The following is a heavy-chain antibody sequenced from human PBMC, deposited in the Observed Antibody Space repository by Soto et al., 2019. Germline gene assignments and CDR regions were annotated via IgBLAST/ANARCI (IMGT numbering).Heavy chain of an antibody. J-gene: IGHJ4*02. Sequence: QVQLVESGGGVVQPGRSLRLSCAASGFTFSSYGMHWVRQAPGKGLEWVAVIWYDGSNKYYADSVKGRFTISRDNSKNTLYLQMNSLGAEDTAVYYCARHGDYCDYWGQGTLVTVSS. CDR2: IWYDGSNK. D-gene: IGHD4-17*01. V-gene: IGHV3-33*01. CDR3: ARHGDYCDY. CDR1: GFTFSSYG.